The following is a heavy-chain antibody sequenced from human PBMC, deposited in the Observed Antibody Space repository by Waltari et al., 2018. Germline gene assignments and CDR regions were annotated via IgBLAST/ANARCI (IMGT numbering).Heavy chain of an antibody. J-gene: IGHJ4*02. V-gene: IGHV4-34*01. CDR3: ARSYSSSWYQSFDY. D-gene: IGHD6-13*01. CDR1: GGSFSGYY. CDR2: INHSGST. Sequence: QVQLQQWGAGLLKPSETLSLTCAVYGGSFSGYYWSWIRQPPGKGLEWIGEINHSGSTNYNPHLKSRVTISVDTSKNQFSLKLSSVTAADTAVYYCARSYSSSWYQSFDYWGQGTLVTVSS.